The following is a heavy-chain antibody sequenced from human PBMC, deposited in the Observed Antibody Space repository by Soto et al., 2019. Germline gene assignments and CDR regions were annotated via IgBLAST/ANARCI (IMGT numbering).Heavy chain of an antibody. J-gene: IGHJ4*02. D-gene: IGHD3-16*01. CDR1: GFSLDTWGVG. V-gene: IGHV2-5*02. Sequence: QITLKESGPTLVRPTQTLTLTCTVSGFSLDTWGVGVGWIRQPPGKAPGWLALIYWDDDKRYSPSLKNRLTITKDTSNNQVVLTVTNMDPVDTVTYYCARALGSWGSYYFDHWGQGTLVTVSS. CDR3: ARALGSWGSYYFDH. CDR2: IYWDDDK.